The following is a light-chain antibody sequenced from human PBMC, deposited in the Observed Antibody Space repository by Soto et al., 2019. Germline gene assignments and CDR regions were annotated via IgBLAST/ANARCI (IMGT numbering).Light chain of an antibody. J-gene: IGKJ4*01. CDR3: QQYNRYSLT. CDR1: QSSNRL. V-gene: IGKV1-5*01. CDR2: DAS. Sequence: DIQMTQSPSTLSAFVGDGVTLPCRDSQSSNRLLAWYQQKPGQAPKVLIYDASNLESGVPSRFSGSGSGTEFALTISGLQPDDFGSYYCQQYNRYSLTFGGGTKVDI.